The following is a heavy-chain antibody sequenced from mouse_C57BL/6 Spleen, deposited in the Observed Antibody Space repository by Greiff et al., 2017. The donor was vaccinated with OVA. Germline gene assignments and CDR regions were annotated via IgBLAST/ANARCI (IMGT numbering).Heavy chain of an antibody. Sequence: QVQLKPSGAELVKPGASVKMSCKASGYTFTSYWITWVKQRPGQGLEWIGDIYPGSGSTNYNEKFKSKATLTVDTSSSTAYMQLSSLTSEDSAVYYCAREANYYSSSYAMDYWGQGTSVTVSS. V-gene: IGHV1-55*01. D-gene: IGHD1-1*01. J-gene: IGHJ4*01. CDR2: IYPGSGST. CDR1: GYTFTSYW. CDR3: AREANYYSSSYAMDY.